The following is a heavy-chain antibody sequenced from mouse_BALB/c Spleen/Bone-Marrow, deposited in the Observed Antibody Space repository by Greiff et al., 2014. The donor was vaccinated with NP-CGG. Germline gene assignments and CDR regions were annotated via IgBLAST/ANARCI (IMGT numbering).Heavy chain of an antibody. D-gene: IGHD4-1*01. CDR3: ARDLDGTGVFDY. CDR1: GFTFSDYG. CDR2: ISNLAYSI. J-gene: IGHJ2*01. Sequence: EVMLVESGGGLVQTGGSRKLSCAASGFTFSDYGMAWVRQAPGKGPEWVAFISNLAYSISYADTVTGRFTISRENVKNTLYLEMSSLRSEDTAMYYCARDLDGTGVFDYWGQGTTLTVSS. V-gene: IGHV5-15*02.